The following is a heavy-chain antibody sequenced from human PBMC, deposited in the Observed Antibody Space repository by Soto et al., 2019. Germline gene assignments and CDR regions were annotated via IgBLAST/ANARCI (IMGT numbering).Heavy chain of an antibody. D-gene: IGHD3-10*01. J-gene: IGHJ3*02. CDR2: IYYSGST. CDR3: ARVWGGAFDI. Sequence: QVQLQESGPGLVKPSETLSLTCTVSGGSISSYYWSWIRQPPGKGLEWIGYIYYSGSTNYNPSPKSRVTISVDTSKNQFSLKLSSVTAADTGVYYCARVWGGAFDIWGQGTMVTVS. V-gene: IGHV4-59*01. CDR1: GGSISSYY.